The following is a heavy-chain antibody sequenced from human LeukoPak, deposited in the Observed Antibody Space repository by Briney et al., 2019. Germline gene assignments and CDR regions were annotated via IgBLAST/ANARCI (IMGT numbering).Heavy chain of an antibody. CDR2: INNDGSST. CDR1: GFTFSSYW. CDR3: ARDNTVDYYYYMDV. D-gene: IGHD4-23*01. J-gene: IGHJ6*03. V-gene: IGHV3-74*01. Sequence: PGGSLRLSCAASGFTFSSYWMHWVRQAPGKGLGWVSRINNDGSSTTYADSVKGRFTISRDNAKNTLYLQMNSLRAEDTAVYYCARDNTVDYYYYMDVWGKGTTVTVSS.